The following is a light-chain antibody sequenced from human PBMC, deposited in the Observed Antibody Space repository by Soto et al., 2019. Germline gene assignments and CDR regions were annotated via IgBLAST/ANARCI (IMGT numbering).Light chain of an antibody. CDR2: DAS. V-gene: IGKV3-20*01. CDR1: QRISSNF. CDR3: QQYGSSGT. Sequence: ETVLTQSPGTLSLSPGERATLSCRASQRISSNFLAWYQQKPGQAPRLLIYDASNRATGIPARFSGSGSGTDFTLTISSLEPEDFAVYYCQQYGSSGTFGQGTKVDI. J-gene: IGKJ1*01.